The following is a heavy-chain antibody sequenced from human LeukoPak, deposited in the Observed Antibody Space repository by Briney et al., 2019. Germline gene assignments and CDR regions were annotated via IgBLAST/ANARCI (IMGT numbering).Heavy chain of an antibody. CDR3: VRGGISVSGIDAFDI. CDR1: GFTFRNYD. J-gene: IGHJ3*02. D-gene: IGHD2-21*01. CDR2: IGIGDDT. V-gene: IGHV3-13*01. Sequence: GGSLRLSCAASGFTFRNYDMHWVRQAPGRGLEWVSAIGIGDDTNYQDYVKGRCTISRETAKNSLYLQMSRQTDGDTAMYYCVRGGISVSGIDAFDIWGQGTMVTVSS.